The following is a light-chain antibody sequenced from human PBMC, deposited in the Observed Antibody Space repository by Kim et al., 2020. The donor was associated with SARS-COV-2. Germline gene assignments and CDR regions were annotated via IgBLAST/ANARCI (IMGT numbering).Light chain of an antibody. J-gene: IGKJ1*01. CDR1: QSVGSR. V-gene: IGKV3-15*01. CDR3: QESDTWPPGT. Sequence: VVMTQSPTTLSVSPGERATLSCGASQSVGSRLAWYQQKPGQAPRLLIYGASTRATGIPARFSGSGSGTEFTLTIDSLQSEDFAVYYCQESDTWPPGTFGQGTKVDIK. CDR2: GAS.